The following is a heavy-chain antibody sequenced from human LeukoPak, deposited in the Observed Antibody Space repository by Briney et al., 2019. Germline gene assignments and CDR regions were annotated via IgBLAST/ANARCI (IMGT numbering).Heavy chain of an antibody. Sequence: SVNVSCTASGGTVSSYGISWVRQAPGQGLEGMGGIIPIFGTANYAQKFQGRVTITADKSTRTAYMELSSLRSEDTAVYYCAVGYSSGWAIGWYFDYWGKGTLVTVSS. V-gene: IGHV1-69*06. D-gene: IGHD6-19*01. CDR1: GGTVSSYG. CDR3: AVGYSSGWAIGWYFDY. J-gene: IGHJ4*02. CDR2: IIPIFGTA.